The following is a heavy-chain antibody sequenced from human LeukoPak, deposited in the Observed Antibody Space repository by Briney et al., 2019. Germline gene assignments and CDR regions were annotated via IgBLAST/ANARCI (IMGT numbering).Heavy chain of an antibody. D-gene: IGHD2-15*01. J-gene: IGHJ5*02. CDR1: GGTFSSYG. CDR2: IIPIFGTA. V-gene: IGHV1-69*01. CDR3: AREGYCSGGSCYTNNWFDP. Sequence: GASVKVSCKASGGTFSSYGISWVRQAPGQGLEWMGGIIPIFGTASFAQKFQGRVTITADESTSTAYMELSSLRSEDTAVYYCAREGYCSGGSCYTNNWFDPWGQGTLVTVSS.